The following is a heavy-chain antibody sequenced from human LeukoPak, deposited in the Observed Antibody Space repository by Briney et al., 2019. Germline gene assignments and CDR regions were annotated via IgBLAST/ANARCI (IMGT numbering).Heavy chain of an antibody. V-gene: IGHV5-10-1*01. CDR3: ARHRPYYHDSSGYYYSDY. J-gene: IGHJ4*02. CDR2: IDPSDSYT. D-gene: IGHD3-22*01. Sequence: GESLKISCKGSGYSFTSYWISWVRQMPGRGLEWMGRIDPSDSYTNYSPSFQGHVTISADKSISTAYLQWSSLKASDTAMYYCARHRPYYHDSSGYYYSDYWGQGTLVTVSS. CDR1: GYSFTSYW.